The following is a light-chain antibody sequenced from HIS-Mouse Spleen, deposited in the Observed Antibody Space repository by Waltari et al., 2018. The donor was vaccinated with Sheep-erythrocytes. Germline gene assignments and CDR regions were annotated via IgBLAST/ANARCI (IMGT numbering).Light chain of an antibody. CDR3: CSYAGSYNHV. V-gene: IGLV2-11*01. J-gene: IGLJ1*01. CDR1: SSDVGGYNY. CDR2: DVS. Sequence: QSALTQPRSVSGSPGQSVTISCTGTSSDVGGYNYVYWYQQHPGHAPKLMIYDVSKRPSGVPDRFSGSKSGNPASLTISGLQAEDEADYYCCSYAGSYNHVFATGTKVTVL.